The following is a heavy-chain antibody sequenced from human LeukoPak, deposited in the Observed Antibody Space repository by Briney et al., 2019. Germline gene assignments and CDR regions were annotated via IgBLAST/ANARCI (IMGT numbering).Heavy chain of an antibody. D-gene: IGHD7-27*01. CDR3: AKPGDRYAFDI. Sequence: GGSLRLSCAASGFNLNSYMLNWVRQAPGKGLEWVSSISSTGSYIYYADSVKGRFPISRDSSKNTLYLQMNSLRAEDTAVYYCAKPGDRYAFDIWGQGTMVTVSP. V-gene: IGHV3-21*01. J-gene: IGHJ3*02. CDR1: GFNLNSYM. CDR2: ISSTGSYI.